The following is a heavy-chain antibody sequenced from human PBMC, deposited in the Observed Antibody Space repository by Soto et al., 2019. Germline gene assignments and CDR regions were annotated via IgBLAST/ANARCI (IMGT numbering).Heavy chain of an antibody. CDR1: GGSFSAYY. CDR2: INHSGGT. D-gene: IGHD3-22*01. V-gene: IGHV4-34*01. Sequence: PSETRSLTSAVQGGSFSAYYWSWIRQPPVKGLEWIGEINHSGGTSYNPSLKSRVTISVDTSKSQFSLKLTSVTAADRAVYYCARGSVDTFDSSRFYEYWGQGTQVPVS. CDR3: ARGSVDTFDSSRFYEY. J-gene: IGHJ4*02.